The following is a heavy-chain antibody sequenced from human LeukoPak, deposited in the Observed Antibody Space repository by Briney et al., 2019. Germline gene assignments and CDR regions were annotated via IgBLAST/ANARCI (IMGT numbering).Heavy chain of an antibody. V-gene: IGHV1-2*02. J-gene: IGHJ4*02. CDR3: ARDLSELDLAYCGGDCQYYFDY. CDR2: INPNSGGT. Sequence: ASVKVSCKASGYTFTGYYMHWVRQAPGQGLEWMGWINPNSGGTNYAQKFQGRVTMTRDTSISTAYMELSRLRSDDTAVYYCARDLSELDLAYCGGDCQYYFDYWGQGTLVTVSS. D-gene: IGHD2-21*02. CDR1: GYTFTGYY.